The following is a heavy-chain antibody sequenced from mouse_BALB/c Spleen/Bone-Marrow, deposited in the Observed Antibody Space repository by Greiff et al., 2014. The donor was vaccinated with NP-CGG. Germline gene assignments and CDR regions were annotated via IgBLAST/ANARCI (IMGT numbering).Heavy chain of an antibody. CDR1: GYTFTSYT. V-gene: IGHV1-4*01. CDR3: AAGYYGNSGWFAY. Sequence: VQLQQSGAELARPGVSVKMSCKASGYTFTSYTMHWVKQRPGQGLEWIGYINPSSGYTNYNQKFKDKATLTADKSSSTAYMQLSSLASEDSAVYYCAAGYYGNSGWFAYWGQGTLVTVSA. D-gene: IGHD2-1*01. J-gene: IGHJ3*01. CDR2: INPSSGYT.